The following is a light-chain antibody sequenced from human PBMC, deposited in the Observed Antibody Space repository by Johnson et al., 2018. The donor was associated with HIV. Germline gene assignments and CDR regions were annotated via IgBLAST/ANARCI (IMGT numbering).Light chain of an antibody. V-gene: IGLV1-51*01. J-gene: IGLJ1*01. CDR3: GTWDSSLSIFV. CDR2: DNN. CDR1: SSNIGNNY. Sequence: QSVLTQPPSVSAAPGQKVTISCSGSSSNIGNNYVSWYQQLPGTAPKLLIYDNNKRPSGIPDRFSGSKAGSSATLGIAGLQTGEEADYYCGTWDSSLSIFVVGTGTKVTVL.